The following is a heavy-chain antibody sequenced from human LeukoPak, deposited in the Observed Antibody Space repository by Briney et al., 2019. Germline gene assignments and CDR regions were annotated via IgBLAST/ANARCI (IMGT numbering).Heavy chain of an antibody. CDR3: ARKDSYDSSEVYFQH. Sequence: SEKVSCKASGGTFSSYAISWVRQAPGQGLEWMGRIIPIFGTANYAQKFQGRVTITTDESTSTAYMELSSLRSEDTAVYYCARKDSYDSSEVYFQHWGQGTLVTVSS. CDR2: IIPIFGTA. D-gene: IGHD3-22*01. V-gene: IGHV1-69*05. J-gene: IGHJ1*01. CDR1: GGTFSSYA.